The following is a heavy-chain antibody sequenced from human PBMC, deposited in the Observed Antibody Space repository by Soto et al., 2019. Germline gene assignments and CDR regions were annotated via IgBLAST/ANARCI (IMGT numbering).Heavy chain of an antibody. D-gene: IGHD1-7*01. Sequence: SETLSLTCTVSGGSINTYYWSWIRQPPGKGLEWIGHIYYSGGTNYNPSLKSRVTISVDTSKSQFSLKLHSVTAADTAVYYCARDLGDLKRENYREGFGTWGQGTLVTVS. V-gene: IGHV4-59*01. CDR3: ARDLGDLKRENYREGFGT. CDR1: GGSINTYY. J-gene: IGHJ5*02. CDR2: IYYSGGT.